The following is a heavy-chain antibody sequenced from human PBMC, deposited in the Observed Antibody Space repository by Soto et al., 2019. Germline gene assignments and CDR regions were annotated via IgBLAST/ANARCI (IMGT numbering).Heavy chain of an antibody. CDR2: FIPLFGTA. Sequence: QVQLVQSGAEVKKPGSSVKVSCEASGGTFDNNAITWVRQAPGQGLEWMGGFIPLFGTADYAQKFQGRVTITADESTNTAYMELSSLRSEDTAVYYCARVTVGVGATSYTKYYYGMDVWGQGTTVTVSS. D-gene: IGHD1-26*01. CDR1: GGTFDNNA. CDR3: ARVTVGVGATSYTKYYYGMDV. V-gene: IGHV1-69*01. J-gene: IGHJ6*02.